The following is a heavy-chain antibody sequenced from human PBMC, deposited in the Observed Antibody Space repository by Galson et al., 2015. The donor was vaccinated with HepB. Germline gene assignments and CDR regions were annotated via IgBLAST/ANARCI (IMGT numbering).Heavy chain of an antibody. J-gene: IGHJ4*02. CDR3: ARTPTDNYDPRALFFDF. CDR1: GYNFNNYW. Sequence: QSGAEVKKPGESLKISCKGSGYNFNNYWIAWVRQKPGKGLEWMGNISPGGSQASYSPSFQGQVTFSADKSITTAYLQWSSLKASDTAMYYCARTPTDNYDPRALFFDFWGQGTVVTVFS. D-gene: IGHD3-22*01. V-gene: IGHV5-51*01. CDR2: ISPGGSQA.